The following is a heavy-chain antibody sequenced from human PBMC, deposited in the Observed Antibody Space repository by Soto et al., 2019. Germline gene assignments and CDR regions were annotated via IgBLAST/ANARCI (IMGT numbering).Heavy chain of an antibody. Sequence: QVQLVQSGAEVKKPGSSVKVSCKASGGTFSSYTISWVRQAPGQGLEWMGRIIPILGIANYAQKFQGRVTITADKSTSTAYMELSSLRSEDTAVYYCARGQMTTVTSHYYYYMDVWGKGTTVTVSS. D-gene: IGHD4-17*01. V-gene: IGHV1-69*02. CDR1: GGTFSSYT. CDR2: IIPILGIA. CDR3: ARGQMTTVTSHYYYYMDV. J-gene: IGHJ6*03.